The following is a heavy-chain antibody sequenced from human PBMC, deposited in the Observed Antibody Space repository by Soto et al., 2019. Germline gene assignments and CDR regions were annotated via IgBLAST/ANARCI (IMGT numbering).Heavy chain of an antibody. D-gene: IGHD6-19*01. V-gene: IGHV3-30*18. CDR3: AKDEGHGSGWYVAY. CDR2: ISYDGSKK. Sequence: QVQLVESGGGVVQPGRSLRLSCAASGFTFSSYGMHWVRQAPGKGLEWVAVISYDGSKKYYADSVKGRFTTSRDNSKNTLYLQMNSLRAEDTAVYYCAKDEGHGSGWYVAYWSQGILVTVSS. J-gene: IGHJ4*02. CDR1: GFTFSSYG.